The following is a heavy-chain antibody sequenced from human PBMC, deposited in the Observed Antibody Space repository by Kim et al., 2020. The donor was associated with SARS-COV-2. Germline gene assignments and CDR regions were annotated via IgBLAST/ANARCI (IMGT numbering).Heavy chain of an antibody. J-gene: IGHJ4*02. Sequence: GGSLRLSCAASGFTFSSYAMHWVRQAPGKGLEWVAVISYDGSNKYYADSVKGRFTIFRDNSKNTLNLQMNSLRAEDTAVYYCARVRSGSGVGFDYWGQGT. CDR3: ARVRSGSGVGFDY. CDR2: ISYDGSNK. V-gene: IGHV3-30*04. D-gene: IGHD3-3*01. CDR1: GFTFSSYA.